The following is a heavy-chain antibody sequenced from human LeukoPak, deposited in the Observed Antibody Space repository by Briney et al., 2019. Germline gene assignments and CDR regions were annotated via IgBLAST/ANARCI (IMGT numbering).Heavy chain of an antibody. Sequence: SETLSLTCTVSGYSISSGYYWGWIRQPPGKGLEWIGNIYHSGSTYYNPSLKSRVTISVDTSKNQFSLKLSSVTAADTAVYHCARGYSSSWYYNWFDPWGQGTLVIVSS. V-gene: IGHV4-38-2*02. D-gene: IGHD6-13*01. J-gene: IGHJ5*02. CDR1: GYSISSGYY. CDR2: IYHSGST. CDR3: ARGYSSSWYYNWFDP.